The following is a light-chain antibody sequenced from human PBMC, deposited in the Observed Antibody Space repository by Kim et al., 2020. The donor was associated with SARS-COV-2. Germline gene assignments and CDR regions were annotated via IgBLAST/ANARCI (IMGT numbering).Light chain of an antibody. CDR2: ESS. V-gene: IGKV3-20*01. CDR3: HQYGSSPT. Sequence: PGGRATLSCRASQNVKNNYLAWYQQKRGQPPRLLIYESSTRATGIPDRFGGSGSGTDFTLTISRLEPEDFAVYYCHQYGSSPTFGGGTKVDI. CDR1: QNVKNNY. J-gene: IGKJ4*01.